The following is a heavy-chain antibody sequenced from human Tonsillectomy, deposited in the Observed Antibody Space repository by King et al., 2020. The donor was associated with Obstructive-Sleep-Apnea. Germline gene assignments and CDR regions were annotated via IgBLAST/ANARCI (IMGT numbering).Heavy chain of an antibody. CDR1: GGTFSSYA. Sequence: VQLVESGAEVKKPGSSVKVSCTASGGTFSSYAISWVRQAPGQGLEWRGGIIPILVIANYAQTFQGRVTITADKSTNTAYMELSSLRSEDTAVYYCARDEAAAAGREYYYYGMDVWGQGTTVTVSS. CDR2: IIPILVIA. D-gene: IGHD6-13*01. J-gene: IGHJ6*02. V-gene: IGHV1-69*09. CDR3: ARDEAAAAGREYYYYGMDV.